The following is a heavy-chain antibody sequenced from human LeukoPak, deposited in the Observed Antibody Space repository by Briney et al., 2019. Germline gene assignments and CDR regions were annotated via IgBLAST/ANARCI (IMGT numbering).Heavy chain of an antibody. D-gene: IGHD1-26*01. V-gene: IGHV1-69*06. Sequence: SVKVSCKASGGTFSSYAISWVRQAPGQGLEWMGGIIPIFGTANYAQKFQGRVTITADKSTSTAYMELSSLRAEDTAVYYCAREGRYGTEGDYWGQGTLVTVSS. J-gene: IGHJ4*02. CDR1: GGTFSSYA. CDR2: IIPIFGTA. CDR3: AREGRYGTEGDY.